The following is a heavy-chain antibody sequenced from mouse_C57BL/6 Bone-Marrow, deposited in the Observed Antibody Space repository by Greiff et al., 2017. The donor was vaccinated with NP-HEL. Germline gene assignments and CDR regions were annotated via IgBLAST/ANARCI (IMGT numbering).Heavy chain of an antibody. CDR3: AKGRPDYYAMDY. CDR2: IYPGDGDT. CDR1: GYAFSSYW. V-gene: IGHV1-80*01. Sequence: QVQLKESGAELVKPGASVKISCKASGYAFSSYWMNWVKQRPGKGLEWIGQIYPGDGDTNYNGKFKGKATLTADKSSSTAYMQLSSLTSEDSAVYFCAKGRPDYYAMDYWGQGTSVTVSS. J-gene: IGHJ4*01.